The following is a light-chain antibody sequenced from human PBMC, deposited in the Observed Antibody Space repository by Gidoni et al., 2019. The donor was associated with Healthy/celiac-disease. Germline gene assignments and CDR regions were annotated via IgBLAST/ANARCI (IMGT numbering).Light chain of an antibody. Sequence: DIVITQSTDSLAVSLGERATINCKSSQSVLYSPNNKNYLAWYQQKPGQPPKLLIYWASTRESGVPDRFSGSGSGTDFTLTISSLQAEDVAVYYCQQYYSTPWTFGQGTKVEIK. CDR3: QQYYSTPWT. CDR1: QSVLYSPNNKNY. V-gene: IGKV4-1*01. CDR2: WAS. J-gene: IGKJ1*01.